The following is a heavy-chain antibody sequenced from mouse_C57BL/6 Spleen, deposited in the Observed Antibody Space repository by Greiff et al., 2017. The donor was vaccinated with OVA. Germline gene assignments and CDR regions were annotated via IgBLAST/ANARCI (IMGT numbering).Heavy chain of an antibody. J-gene: IGHJ3*01. Sequence: VKLMESGAELVKPGASVKISCKASGYAFSSYWMNWVKQRPGKGLEWIGQIYPGDGDTNYNGKFKGKATLTADKSSSTAYMQLSSLTSEDSAVYFCARSKVTTVVAPGFAYWGQGTLVTVSA. CDR3: ARSKVTTVVAPGFAY. V-gene: IGHV1-80*01. D-gene: IGHD1-1*01. CDR1: GYAFSSYW. CDR2: IYPGDGDT.